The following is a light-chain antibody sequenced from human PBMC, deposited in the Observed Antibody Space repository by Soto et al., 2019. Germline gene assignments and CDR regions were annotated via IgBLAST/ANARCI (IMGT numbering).Light chain of an antibody. CDR1: SDDIGANNY. V-gene: IGLV2-14*01. J-gene: IGLJ2*01. CDR3: TSYTSASTLV. CDR2: EAA. Sequence: QSVLTQPASVSGSPGQSITISCTGTSDDIGANNYVSWYQHHPGKAPKILIYEAANRPSGISHRFSGSKSGNTASLTISGLQVEDEADYFCTSYTSASTLVFGGGTKLTVL.